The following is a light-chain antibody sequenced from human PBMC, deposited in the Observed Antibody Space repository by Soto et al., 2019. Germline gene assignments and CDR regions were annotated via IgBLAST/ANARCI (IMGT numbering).Light chain of an antibody. J-gene: IGKJ3*01. CDR3: QQSHSALT. Sequence: DIPMTQSPSSLSASIGDRVTITCRASQSISDYLNWYQQTPGKAPKLLIHSASRLQSGVPSRFSGSGSGTDFTLTISSLQPEDFATYYCQQSHSALTFGPGTKVDF. CDR2: SAS. CDR1: QSISDY. V-gene: IGKV1-39*01.